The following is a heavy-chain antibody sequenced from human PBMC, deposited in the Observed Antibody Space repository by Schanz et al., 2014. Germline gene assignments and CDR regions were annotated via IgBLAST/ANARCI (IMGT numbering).Heavy chain of an antibody. CDR2: ISGYTGHT. CDR3: ARDHSVSMVRGVIINYYYYGMDV. V-gene: IGHV1-18*01. CDR1: GYTFTSYG. Sequence: QVQLVQSGAAAKKPGASVKVSCKASGYTFTSYGINSVRQAPGQGLEWIGWISGYTGHTKHAQKYQHRVNMTTDRTTSTDYMKLRSLKFNDTTVFDCARDHSVSMVRGVIINYYYYGMDVWGQGTTVTVSS. J-gene: IGHJ6*02. D-gene: IGHD3-10*01.